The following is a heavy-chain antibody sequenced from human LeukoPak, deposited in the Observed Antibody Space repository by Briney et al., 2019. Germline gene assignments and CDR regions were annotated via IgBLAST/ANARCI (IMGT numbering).Heavy chain of an antibody. CDR1: AFTFSNYG. J-gene: IGHJ4*02. V-gene: IGHV3-30*18. Sequence: GGSLRLSCAASAFTFSNYGMHWVRQAPGKGLEWVSFISYDGSTKYYADSVKGRFTISRDNSKNTLYLQMNSLRAEDTAVYYCAKDRRYCSSTSCPYYFDYWGQGTLVTVSS. D-gene: IGHD2-2*01. CDR2: ISYDGSTK. CDR3: AKDRRYCSSTSCPYYFDY.